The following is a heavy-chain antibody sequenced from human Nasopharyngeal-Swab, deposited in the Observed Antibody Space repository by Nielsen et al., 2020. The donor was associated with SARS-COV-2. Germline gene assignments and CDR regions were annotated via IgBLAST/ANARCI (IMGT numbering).Heavy chain of an antibody. CDR3: ARAIGALAAY. J-gene: IGHJ4*02. CDR2: IRQDGGEI. D-gene: IGHD2-15*01. V-gene: IGHV3-7*04. Sequence: VRQAPGKGLEWVANIRQDGGEIYYVDSVKGRFTISRDNAKNSLYLQMYSLRAEDTAVYYCARAIGALAAYWGQGTLVTVSS.